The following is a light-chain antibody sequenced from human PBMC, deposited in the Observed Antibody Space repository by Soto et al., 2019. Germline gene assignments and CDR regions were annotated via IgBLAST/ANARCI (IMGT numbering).Light chain of an antibody. CDR3: QQYGTSSWT. CDR2: GAS. CDR1: QTVIHNY. Sequence: EIVLTPSPDTLSFSPLETATLSFSSSQTVIHNYLAWRQPKPGQTPRLLVYGASSRATGIPDRFSGSGSGTDFTLTISRLEPEDFAVYYCQQYGTSSWTFGPGTKVAIK. V-gene: IGKV3-20*01. J-gene: IGKJ1*01.